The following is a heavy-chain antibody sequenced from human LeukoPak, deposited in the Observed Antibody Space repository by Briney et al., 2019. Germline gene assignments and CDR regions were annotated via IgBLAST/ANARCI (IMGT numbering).Heavy chain of an antibody. CDR2: IYYSGST. CDR1: GDSISTYY. V-gene: IGHV4-59*01. CDR3: AGEHSGGYRFDY. Sequence: SETLSLTCTISGDSISTYYWSWIRQPPGKGLEWIGYIYYSGSTIHNPSLKSRVTISGDWSKKQFSLKLSSVTAADTAVYYCAGEHSGGYRFDYWGQGTLVTVSS. J-gene: IGHJ4*02. D-gene: IGHD3-22*01.